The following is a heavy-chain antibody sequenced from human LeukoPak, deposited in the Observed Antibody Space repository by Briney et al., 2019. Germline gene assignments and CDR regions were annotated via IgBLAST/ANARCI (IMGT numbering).Heavy chain of an antibody. CDR2: ISSSSSHI. V-gene: IGHV3-21*01. CDR1: GFTFSSYS. J-gene: IGHJ4*02. CDR3: ARGTGTHDY. Sequence: GGSLRLSCAASGFTFSSYSMNWVRQAPGKGLEWVSSISSSSSHIYYADSVKGRFTISRDNAKNSLYLQMNSLRAEDTAVYYCARGTGTHDYWGQGTLVTVSS. D-gene: IGHD1-1*01.